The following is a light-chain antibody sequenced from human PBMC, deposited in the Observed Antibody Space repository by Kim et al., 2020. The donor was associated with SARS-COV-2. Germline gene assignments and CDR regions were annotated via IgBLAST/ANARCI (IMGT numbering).Light chain of an antibody. CDR1: SSDVGDYNY. J-gene: IGLJ3*02. V-gene: IGLV2-14*03. CDR2: DVS. Sequence: GQSITISCTGTSSDVGDYNYVSWYQHSPGKAPKLMIFDVSGRPSGVSSRFSGSKSGYTASLTISGLQAEDEADYYCSSYRTTNTWVFGGGTKVTVL. CDR3: SSYRTTNTWV.